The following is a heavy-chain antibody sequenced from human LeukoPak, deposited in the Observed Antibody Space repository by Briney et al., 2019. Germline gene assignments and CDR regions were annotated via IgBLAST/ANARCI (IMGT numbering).Heavy chain of an antibody. J-gene: IGHJ4*02. D-gene: IGHD2-2*01. CDR3: AKDLAVVVVPAAMEFDY. V-gene: IGHV3-30*02. CDR1: GFTFSSYG. Sequence: GGSLRLSCAASGFTFSSYGMHWVRQAPGKGLEWVAFIRYDGSNKYYADSVKGRFTISRDNSKNTLYLQMNSLRAEDAAVYYCAKDLAVVVVPAAMEFDYWGQGTLVTVSS. CDR2: IRYDGSNK.